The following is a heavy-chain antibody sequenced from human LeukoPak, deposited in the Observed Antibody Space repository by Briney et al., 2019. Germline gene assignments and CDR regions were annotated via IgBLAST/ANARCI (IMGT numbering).Heavy chain of an antibody. V-gene: IGHV1-8*01. D-gene: IGHD6-13*01. CDR1: GYTFTSYD. Sequence: GASAKVSCKASGYTFTSYDINWVRQATGQGLEWMGWMNPNSGNTAYVQKFQGRVTMTRNTSIRTAYMELSSLRSEDTAVYYCARTGTAEYSSTWYLDDWGQGTLVTVSS. CDR3: ARTGTAEYSSTWYLDD. CDR2: MNPNSGNT. J-gene: IGHJ4*02.